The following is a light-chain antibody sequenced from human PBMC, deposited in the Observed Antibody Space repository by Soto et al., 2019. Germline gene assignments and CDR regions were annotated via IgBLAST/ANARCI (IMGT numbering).Light chain of an antibody. CDR2: AAP. Sequence: SQMTQSPSSLSASVGDRVTITFRSSQSISSYLNWYQQKPGKAPKLLIYAAPTLQSGVPSRFSGSGYGTDFTLTISSLQPEDFATYYCQQLNSYPLTFGGGTKVDIK. CDR1: QSISSY. J-gene: IGKJ4*01. CDR3: QQLNSYPLT. V-gene: IGKV1-39*01.